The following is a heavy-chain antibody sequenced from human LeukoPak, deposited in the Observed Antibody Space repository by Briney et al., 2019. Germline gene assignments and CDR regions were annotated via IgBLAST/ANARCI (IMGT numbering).Heavy chain of an antibody. CDR3: ARSKVAGTSDY. V-gene: IGHV3-21*01. J-gene: IGHJ4*02. CDR2: IRTSSSYI. CDR1: GFTFSSYN. Sequence: GGSLRLSCAASGFTFSSYNMNWVRQAPGKGLEWVSTIRTSSSYIYYADSVKGRFTISRDNGKNSLYLQMSSLRAEDTAVYYCARSKVAGTSDYWGQVTLVAVSS. D-gene: IGHD6-19*01.